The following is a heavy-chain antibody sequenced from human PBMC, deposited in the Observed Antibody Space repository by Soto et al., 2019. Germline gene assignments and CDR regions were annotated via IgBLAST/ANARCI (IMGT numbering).Heavy chain of an antibody. J-gene: IGHJ4*02. CDR3: TRRARIGKQLWLPFDS. D-gene: IGHD3-22*01. CDR1: GYTFRDYD. CDR2: MNPNSGNT. V-gene: IGHV1-8*01. Sequence: QVQLVQSGAEVKKPGASVMVSCKASGYTFRDYDINWVRQASGQGLEWMGWMNPNSGNTAYAQKFQGRATLTGDTTINTAYMELSYLTSADPAVYYCTRRARIGKQLWLPFDSWAQGTLVTVSS.